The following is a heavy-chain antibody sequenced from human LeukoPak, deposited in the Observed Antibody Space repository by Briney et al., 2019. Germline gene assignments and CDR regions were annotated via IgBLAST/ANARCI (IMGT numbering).Heavy chain of an antibody. CDR1: GFTFSSYW. CDR2: INSDGGST. V-gene: IGHV3-74*01. J-gene: IGHJ3*02. D-gene: IGHD6-13*01. Sequence: GGSLRLSCAASGFTFSSYWMHWVRQAPGKGLVWVSRINSDGGSTSYADSVKGRFTIPRDNAKNTLYLQMNSLRAEDTAVYYCAKDARIVVVGTSAFDIWGQGTMVTVSS. CDR3: AKDARIVVVGTSAFDI.